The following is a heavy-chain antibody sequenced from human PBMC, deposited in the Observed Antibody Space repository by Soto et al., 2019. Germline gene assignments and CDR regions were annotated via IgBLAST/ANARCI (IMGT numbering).Heavy chain of an antibody. D-gene: IGHD2-2*01. J-gene: IGHJ3*02. V-gene: IGHV1-2*04. Sequence: ASVKVSCKASGYTFTGYYMHWVRQAPGQGLEWMGWINPNSGGTNYAQKFQGWVTMTRDTSISTAYMELSRLRSDDTAVYYCARFCSSTSCYADAFDIWGQGTMVTVSS. CDR1: GYTFTGYY. CDR3: ARFCSSTSCYADAFDI. CDR2: INPNSGGT.